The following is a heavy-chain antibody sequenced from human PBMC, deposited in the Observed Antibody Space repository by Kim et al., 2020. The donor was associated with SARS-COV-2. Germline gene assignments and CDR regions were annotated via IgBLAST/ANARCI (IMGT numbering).Heavy chain of an antibody. J-gene: IGHJ6*02. CDR3: ARSFRGYDYYYYGMDV. CDR2: IYYSGST. Sequence: SETLSLTCTVSGGSISSYYWSWIRQPPGKGLEWIGYIYYSGSTNYNPSLKSRVTISVDTSKNQFSLKLSSVTAADTAVYYCARSFRGYDYYYYGMDVWGQGTTVTVSS. CDR1: GGSISSYY. V-gene: IGHV4-59*13. D-gene: IGHD5-12*01.